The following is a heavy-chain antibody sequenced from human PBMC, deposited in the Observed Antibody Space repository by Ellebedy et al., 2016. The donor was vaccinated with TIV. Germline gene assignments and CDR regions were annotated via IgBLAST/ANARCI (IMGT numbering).Heavy chain of an antibody. CDR3: AKDSGSLGPFDY. J-gene: IGHJ4*02. CDR1: GFTFSSYA. Sequence: GGSLRLSXAASGFTFSSYAMSWVRQAPGKGLEWVSAISGSGGSTYYADSVKGRFTISRDNSKNTLYLQMNSLRAEDAAVYYCAKDSGSLGPFDYWGQGTLVTVSS. D-gene: IGHD1-26*01. CDR2: ISGSGGST. V-gene: IGHV3-23*01.